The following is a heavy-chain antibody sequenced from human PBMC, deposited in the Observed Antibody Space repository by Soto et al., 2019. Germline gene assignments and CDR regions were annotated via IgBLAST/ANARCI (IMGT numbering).Heavy chain of an antibody. Sequence: EVQLLESGGGLVQPGGSLRLSCAASGFTFSSYAMSWVRQAPGKGLEWVSAISGSGGSTYYADSVKGRFTISRDNSKNTLYLQMNSLRAEDTAVYYCAMVDGWFGELRHFDYWGQGTLVTVSS. V-gene: IGHV3-23*01. J-gene: IGHJ4*02. D-gene: IGHD3-10*01. CDR3: AMVDGWFGELRHFDY. CDR2: ISGSGGST. CDR1: GFTFSSYA.